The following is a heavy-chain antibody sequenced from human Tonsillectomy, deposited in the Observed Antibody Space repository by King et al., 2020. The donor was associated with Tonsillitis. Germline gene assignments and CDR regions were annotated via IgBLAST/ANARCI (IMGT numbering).Heavy chain of an antibody. J-gene: IGHJ4*02. CDR1: GFTFSSYA. V-gene: IGHV3-23*04. CDR3: ARVIGAVAGSATVDYFDY. CDR2: LSGSGSSA. Sequence: VQLVESGGGLVQPGGSLRLSCAASGFTFSSYAMSWVRQAPGKGLEWVSTLSGSGSSAYYADSVKGRFTFSRDNSKNILYLQMNSLRAEDTAVYYCARVIGAVAGSATVDYFDYWGQGTLVTVS. D-gene: IGHD6-19*01.